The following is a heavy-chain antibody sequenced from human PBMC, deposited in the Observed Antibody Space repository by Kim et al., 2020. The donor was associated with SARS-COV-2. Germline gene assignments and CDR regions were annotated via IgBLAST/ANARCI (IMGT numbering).Heavy chain of an antibody. CDR1: GFTFSSYG. CDR3: ARDRAGLRDYYYGMDV. CDR2: IWYDGSNK. J-gene: IGHJ6*02. Sequence: GGSLRLSCAASGFTFSSYGMHWVRQAPGKGLEWVAVIWYDGSNKYYADSVKGRFTISRDNSKNTLYLQMNSLRAEDTAVYYCARDRAGLRDYYYGMDVWGQGTTVTVSS. V-gene: IGHV3-33*01. D-gene: IGHD4-17*01.